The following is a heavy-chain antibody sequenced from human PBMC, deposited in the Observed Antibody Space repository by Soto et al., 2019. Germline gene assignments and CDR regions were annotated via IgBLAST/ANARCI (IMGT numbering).Heavy chain of an antibody. D-gene: IGHD3-3*01. V-gene: IGHV3-15*01. J-gene: IGHJ6*03. CDR1: GFTFSNAW. Sequence: GGSLRLSCAASGFTFSNAWMSWVRQAPGKGLEWVGRIKSKTDGGTTDYAAPVKGRFTISRDDSKNTLYLQMNSLKTEDTAVYYCTTNFYDFWSGYYDDYYYYMDVWGKGTTVTVSS. CDR3: TTNFYDFWSGYYDDYYYYMDV. CDR2: IKSKTDGGTT.